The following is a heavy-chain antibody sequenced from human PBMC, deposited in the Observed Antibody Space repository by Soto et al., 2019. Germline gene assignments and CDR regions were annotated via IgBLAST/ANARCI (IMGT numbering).Heavy chain of an antibody. V-gene: IGHV4-31*03. CDR3: ARGPDVAVEPAAPYYFDF. CDR2: FYNRGDT. CDR1: GDSINGENYY. Sequence: QVQLQESGPGLVKPSQTLSLTCTVSGDSINGENYYWSWVRQLPGKGLEWIGYFYNRGDTYSNPSLWVRVAISVDASNNQFSLKLTSVTAADTAVYYCARGPDVAVEPAAPYYFDFWGQGAQVTVSS. D-gene: IGHD2-2*01. J-gene: IGHJ4*02.